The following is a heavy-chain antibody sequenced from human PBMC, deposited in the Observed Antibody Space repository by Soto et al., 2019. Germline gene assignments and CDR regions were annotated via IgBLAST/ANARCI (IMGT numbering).Heavy chain of an antibody. D-gene: IGHD3-10*01. Sequence: QVQLVQSGAEVKKPGSSVKVSCKASGGTFSSYTISWVRQAPGQGLEWMGRIIPILGIANYAQKFQGRVTITADKSTSTAYMELSSRRSEDTAVYYCARTYYYGSGSAEGAFDIWGQGTMVTVSS. J-gene: IGHJ3*02. CDR3: ARTYYYGSGSAEGAFDI. CDR1: GGTFSSYT. V-gene: IGHV1-69*02. CDR2: IIPILGIA.